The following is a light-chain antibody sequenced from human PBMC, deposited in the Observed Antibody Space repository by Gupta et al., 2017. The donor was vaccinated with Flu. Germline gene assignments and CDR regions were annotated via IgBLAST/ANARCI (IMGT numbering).Light chain of an antibody. CDR2: GAS. CDR3: QHYSSSSTMYT. CDR1: QSVTSSY. V-gene: IGKV3-20*01. Sequence: LSLSPGERATLSCRASQSVTSSYLAWYQQKPGQAPRLLIYGASNRATGIPDRLSGSGSGTDFTLNISRLEPEDFAVYYCQHYSSSSTMYTFGQGTKLEIK. J-gene: IGKJ2*01.